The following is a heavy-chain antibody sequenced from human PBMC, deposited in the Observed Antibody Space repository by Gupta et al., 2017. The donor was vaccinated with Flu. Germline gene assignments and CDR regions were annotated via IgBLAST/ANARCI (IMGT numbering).Heavy chain of an antibody. CDR3: ARDRQWFGEVFSGESNDY. CDR2: MSSSSSTI. D-gene: IGHD3-10*01. CDR1: GFTFSSYS. V-gene: IGHV3-48*02. Sequence: EVQLVESGGGLVQPGGSLRLSCAASGFTFSSYSMNWVRQAPGKGLEWVAYMSSSSSTIYYADSVKGRFTISRDNAKNSLYRQMNRLRDEDTAVYDCARDRQWFGEVFSGESNDYGGQGTLVTVSS. J-gene: IGHJ4*02.